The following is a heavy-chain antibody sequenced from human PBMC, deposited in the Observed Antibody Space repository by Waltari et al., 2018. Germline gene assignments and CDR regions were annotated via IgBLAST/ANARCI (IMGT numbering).Heavy chain of an antibody. CDR1: GFTFSRYG. Sequence: QVQLVESGGGVVQPGRSLRLSCAASGFTFSRYGMPWVRQAPGKGLEWVAVIWSDGSNKYYAESVKGRFTISRDNSKNTLYLQMNGLRAEDTAVYYCARAISGSRSGTDYWGQGTLVTVSS. CDR2: IWSDGSNK. V-gene: IGHV3-33*01. D-gene: IGHD1-26*01. J-gene: IGHJ4*02. CDR3: ARAISGSRSGTDY.